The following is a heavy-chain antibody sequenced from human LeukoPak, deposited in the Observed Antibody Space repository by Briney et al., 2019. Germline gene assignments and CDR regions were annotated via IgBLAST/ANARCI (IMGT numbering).Heavy chain of an antibody. Sequence: QPGGSLRLSCAASGFTVSSNCMIWFLQPPGKGLEWFLVIYNTGNTYHANSVQGRFTISIHNSKNTVYLQMNNLRAEDTALYYCARVDTTLSYNLDYWGQGTLVTVSS. D-gene: IGHD1-1*01. J-gene: IGHJ4*02. CDR3: ARVDTTLSYNLDY. CDR2: IYNTGNT. CDR1: GFTVSSNC. V-gene: IGHV3-53*04.